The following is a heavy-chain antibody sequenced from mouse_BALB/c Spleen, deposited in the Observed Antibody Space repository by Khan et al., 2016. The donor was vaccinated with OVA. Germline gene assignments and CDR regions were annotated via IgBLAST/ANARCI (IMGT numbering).Heavy chain of an antibody. Sequence: EVQLQQSGTVLARPGASVKMSCKASGYSFTSYWMHWVKQRPGQGLEWIGAIYPGNSDTSYNQKFKGKAKLTAVTSASTAYMELSSLTTEDSAVSYCTDGKYVVWFAYWGQGTLVTVSA. V-gene: IGHV1-5*01. CDR1: GYSFTSYW. CDR2: IYPGNSDT. CDR3: TDGKYVVWFAY. D-gene: IGHD2-1*01. J-gene: IGHJ3*01.